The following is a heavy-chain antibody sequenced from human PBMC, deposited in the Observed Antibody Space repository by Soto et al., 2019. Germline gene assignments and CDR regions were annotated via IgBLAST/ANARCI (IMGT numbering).Heavy chain of an antibody. J-gene: IGHJ3*02. Sequence: PGGSLRLSCAASGFSFDDYAMDWVRQAPGKGLEWVSSITWNSDNRGYADSVKGRFTISRDNAKNSLYLQMNSLRTEDTALYYCAKGAKAHFCSITGCRDVFEMWGQGTMVTVSS. CDR2: ITWNSDNR. CDR3: AKGAKAHFCSITGCRDVFEM. V-gene: IGHV3-9*01. CDR1: GFSFDDYA. D-gene: IGHD2-2*01.